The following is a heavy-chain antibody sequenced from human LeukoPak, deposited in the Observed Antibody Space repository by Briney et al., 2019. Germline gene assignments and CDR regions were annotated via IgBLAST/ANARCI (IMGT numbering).Heavy chain of an antibody. D-gene: IGHD3-22*01. CDR1: GYTFTSYD. CDR3: ARDRLYYYDSSGYYYHDAFDI. CDR2: MDPNSGNT. V-gene: IGHV1-8*03. Sequence: ASVKVSCKASGYTFTSYDINWVRQATGQGLEWMGWMDPNSGNTGYAQKFQGRVTITRNTSISTAYMELSSLRSEDTAVYYCARDRLYYYDSSGYYYHDAFDIWGQGTMVTVSS. J-gene: IGHJ3*02.